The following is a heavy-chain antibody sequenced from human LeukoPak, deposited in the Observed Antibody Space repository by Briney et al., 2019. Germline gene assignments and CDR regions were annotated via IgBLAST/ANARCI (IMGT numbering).Heavy chain of an antibody. CDR2: IQYRGNA. Sequence: PSETLSLTCTVSAGSVSTYYWAWIRQPPGKGLEWIGYIQYRGNADYNPSLKSRVTISVDTSNNQCSLRLSSVTAADTAMYYCARVGSLTTFDWGQGTLVTVSS. CDR3: ARVGSLTTFD. J-gene: IGHJ4*02. D-gene: IGHD4-17*01. V-gene: IGHV4-59*02. CDR1: AGSVSTYY.